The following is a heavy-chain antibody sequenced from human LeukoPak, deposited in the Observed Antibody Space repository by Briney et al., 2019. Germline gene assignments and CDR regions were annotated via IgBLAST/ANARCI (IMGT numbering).Heavy chain of an antibody. V-gene: IGHV4-4*02. Sequence: KTSETLSLTCAVSGGSINNSNWWSWVRQPPGKGLEWIGKIYHSGSTNYNPSLKSRVTISVDTSKNQFSLKLSSVTAADTAVYYCARGVDFWSGYYNYYMDVWGKGTTVTVSS. CDR2: IYHSGST. CDR3: ARGVDFWSGYYNYYMDV. J-gene: IGHJ6*03. CDR1: GGSINNSNW. D-gene: IGHD3-3*01.